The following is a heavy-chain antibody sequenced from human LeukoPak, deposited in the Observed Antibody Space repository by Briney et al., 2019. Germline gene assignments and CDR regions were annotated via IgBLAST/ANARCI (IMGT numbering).Heavy chain of an antibody. CDR3: ATGDYSSSWYGYYYYGMDV. Sequence: ASVRVSCTVSGYTLTELSMHWVRQAPGKGLEWMGGFDPEDGETIYAQKFQGRVTMTEDTSTDTAYMELSSLRSEDTAVYYCATGDYSSSWYGYYYYGMDVWGQGTTVTVSS. J-gene: IGHJ6*02. CDR2: FDPEDGET. CDR1: GYTLTELS. D-gene: IGHD6-13*01. V-gene: IGHV1-24*01.